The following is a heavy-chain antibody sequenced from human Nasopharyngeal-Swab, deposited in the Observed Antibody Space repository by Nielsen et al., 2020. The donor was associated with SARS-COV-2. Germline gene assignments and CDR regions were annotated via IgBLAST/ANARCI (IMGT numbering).Heavy chain of an antibody. Sequence: GGSLRLSCEASGFTFSSYPMQWVRRAPGKGLEWVSVISYGGGDEHYADSVKGRFTISRDNAKNSLYLQMNSLRAEDTAVYYCVRAMVRGLRPFDYWGQGTLVTVSS. D-gene: IGHD3-10*01. CDR1: GFTFSSYP. CDR2: ISYGGGDE. V-gene: IGHV3-30*04. J-gene: IGHJ4*02. CDR3: VRAMVRGLRPFDY.